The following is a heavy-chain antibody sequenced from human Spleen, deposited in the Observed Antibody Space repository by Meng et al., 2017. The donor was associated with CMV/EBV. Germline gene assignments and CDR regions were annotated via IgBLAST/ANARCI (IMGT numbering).Heavy chain of an antibody. CDR3: ARRGTIFGVVYIDY. D-gene: IGHD3-3*01. CDR2: IYYSGST. Sequence: SGGSSSSSSYYWGRIRQLPGKGLEWIGSIYYSGSTYYNPSLKSRVTISVDTSKNQFSLKLSSVTAADTAVYYCARRGTIFGVVYIDYWGQGTLVTVSS. V-gene: IGHV4-39*01. J-gene: IGHJ4*02. CDR1: GGSSSSSSYY.